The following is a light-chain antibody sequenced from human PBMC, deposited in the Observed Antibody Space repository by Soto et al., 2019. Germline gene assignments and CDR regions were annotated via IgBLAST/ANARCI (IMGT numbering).Light chain of an antibody. CDR2: EAN. Sequence: QSALTQPASVSGSPGQSITISCTGTSSDVGNFNLVSWYQQHPGKAPKLIIYEANKRPSGVSSRFSGSKSGNTASLTISGLRSEDEADYHCCSYAGGSTYVFGTGTKPPS. CDR3: CSYAGGSTYV. J-gene: IGLJ1*01. V-gene: IGLV2-23*01. CDR1: SSDVGNFNL.